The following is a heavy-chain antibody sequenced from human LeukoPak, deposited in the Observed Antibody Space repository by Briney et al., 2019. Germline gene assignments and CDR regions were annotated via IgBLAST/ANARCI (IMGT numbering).Heavy chain of an antibody. J-gene: IGHJ4*02. CDR3: ARDNYYDSSGDSGYFDY. V-gene: IGHV4-39*07. CDR1: GGSISRSSYY. D-gene: IGHD3-22*01. CDR2: IYYSGST. Sequence: TSETLSLTCTVSGGSISRSSYYWGWIRQPPGKGLEWIGSIYYSGSTYYNPSLKSRVTISVDTSKNQFSLKLSSVTAADTAVYYCARDNYYDSSGDSGYFDYWGQGTLVTVSS.